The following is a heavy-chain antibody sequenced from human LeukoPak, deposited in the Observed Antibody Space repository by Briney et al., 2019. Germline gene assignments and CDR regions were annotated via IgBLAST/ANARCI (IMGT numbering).Heavy chain of an antibody. D-gene: IGHD4-17*01. Sequence: GRSLRLSCAASGFTFSSYAMHWVRQAPGKGLEWVAVISYDGSNKYYADSVKGRFTISRDNSKNTLYLQMNSLRAEDTAVYYCARDQSPDYGDYEPLGYWGQGTLVTVSS. J-gene: IGHJ4*02. V-gene: IGHV3-30-3*01. CDR1: GFTFSSYA. CDR2: ISYDGSNK. CDR3: ARDQSPDYGDYEPLGY.